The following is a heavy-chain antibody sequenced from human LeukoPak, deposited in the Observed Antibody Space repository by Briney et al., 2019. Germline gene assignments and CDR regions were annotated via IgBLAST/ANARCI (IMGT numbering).Heavy chain of an antibody. V-gene: IGHV3-30*18. CDR3: AKDYYFDY. J-gene: IGHJ4*02. Sequence: PGGSLRLSCAASGFTLSNYGMHWVRQAPGKGLEWVVVISYDGSNKYYADSVKGRFTISRDNSRNTLYLQMNSLRAEDTAVYYCAKDYYFDYWGQGTLVTVSS. CDR2: ISYDGSNK. CDR1: GFTLSNYG.